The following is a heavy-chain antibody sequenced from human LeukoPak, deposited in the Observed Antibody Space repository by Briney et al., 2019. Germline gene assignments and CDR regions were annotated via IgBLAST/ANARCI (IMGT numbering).Heavy chain of an antibody. J-gene: IGHJ4*02. CDR3: AKGGNRGWNFVDY. Sequence: GGSLRLPCAASGFSFSSYGMHWVRQAPGKGLEWVAFIRYDGIVKHYADSVKGRLTISRDNAKNTLFVQMNNLRGEDTAVYYCAKGGNRGWNFVDYWGQGTLVTVSS. CDR1: GFSFSSYG. D-gene: IGHD1-7*01. CDR2: IRYDGIVK. V-gene: IGHV3-30*02.